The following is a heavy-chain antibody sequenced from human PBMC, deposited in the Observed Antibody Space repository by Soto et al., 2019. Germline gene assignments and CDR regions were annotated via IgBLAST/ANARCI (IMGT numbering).Heavy chain of an antibody. Sequence: QVHLQESGPRLVRPSGTLVLTCAVSGDSLSSDKWWTWVRQPPRKGLEWIGEISHRGSTNYSPSFKSRLSLSVDTTKTQFSLRLTSVTAADTAVYYCAAVPLTSGVVSGRFDPWGQGIKVTVSS. CDR3: AAVPLTSGVVSGRFDP. CDR1: GDSLSSDKW. CDR2: ISHRGST. V-gene: IGHV4-4*02. J-gene: IGHJ5*02. D-gene: IGHD3-3*01.